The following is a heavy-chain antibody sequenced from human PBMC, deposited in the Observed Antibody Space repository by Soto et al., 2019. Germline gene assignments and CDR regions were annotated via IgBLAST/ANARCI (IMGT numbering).Heavy chain of an antibody. Sequence: SETLSLTCTVSGGSISSYYWSWIRQPPGKGLEWIGYIYYSGSTNYNPSLKSRVTISVDTSKNQFSLKLSSVTAADTAVYYCARAGRFGEFFDYWGQGTLVTFSS. V-gene: IGHV4-59*01. CDR3: ARAGRFGEFFDY. CDR2: IYYSGST. J-gene: IGHJ4*02. D-gene: IGHD3-10*01. CDR1: GGSISSYY.